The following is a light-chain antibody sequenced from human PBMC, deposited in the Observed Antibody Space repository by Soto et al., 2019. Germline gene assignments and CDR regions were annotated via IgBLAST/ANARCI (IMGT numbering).Light chain of an antibody. CDR2: EVS. CDR3: SSYAGSNNFGV. Sequence: TQPPSASGSPGQSVTISCTGTSSDVGGYNYVSWYQQHPGKAPKLMIYEVSKRPSGVPDRFSGSKSGNTASLTVSGLQAEDEADYYCSSYAGSNNFGVFGTGTKVTVL. V-gene: IGLV2-8*01. J-gene: IGLJ1*01. CDR1: SSDVGGYNY.